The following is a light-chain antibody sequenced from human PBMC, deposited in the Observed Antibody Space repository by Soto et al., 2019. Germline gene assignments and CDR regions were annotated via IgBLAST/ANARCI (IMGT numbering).Light chain of an antibody. CDR3: QQRGNWPLT. CDR2: DAS. Sequence: DIVLTQSPGTLSLSPGERATLSCRASQNVDNYLAWYQQYPGQTPRLLIYDASIRTAGVPARFSGSGSGTDFTLTITSLEPEDSAVYFCQQRGNWPLTFGGGTKVEIK. J-gene: IGKJ4*01. CDR1: QNVDNY. V-gene: IGKV3-11*01.